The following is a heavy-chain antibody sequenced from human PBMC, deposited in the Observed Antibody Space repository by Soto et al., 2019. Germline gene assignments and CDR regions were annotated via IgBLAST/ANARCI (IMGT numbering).Heavy chain of an antibody. D-gene: IGHD3-16*01. Sequence: GGSLRLSCAASGFTFSSYWMSWVRQAPGKGLEWVANIKQDGSEKYYVDSVKGRFTISRDNAKNSLYLQMNSLRAEDTAVYYCARGRDYIWGSHPNAFDIWGQGTMVTVSS. J-gene: IGHJ3*02. V-gene: IGHV3-7*01. CDR1: GFTFSSYW. CDR3: ARGRDYIWGSHPNAFDI. CDR2: IKQDGSEK.